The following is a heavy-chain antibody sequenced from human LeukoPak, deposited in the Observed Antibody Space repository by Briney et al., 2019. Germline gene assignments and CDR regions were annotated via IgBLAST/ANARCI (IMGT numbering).Heavy chain of an antibody. V-gene: IGHV4-4*07. D-gene: IGHD6-6*01. CDR3: ARDLVSEYCSSDSWFDP. CDR2: IYTSGST. CDR1: GGSISSYY. Sequence: PSETLSLTCTVSGGSISSYYWSWIRQPAGKGLEWIGRIYTSGSTNYNPSLKSRVTMSVDTSKNQFSLKLSSVTAADTAVYYCARDLVSEYCSSDSWFDPWGQGTLVTVSS. J-gene: IGHJ5*02.